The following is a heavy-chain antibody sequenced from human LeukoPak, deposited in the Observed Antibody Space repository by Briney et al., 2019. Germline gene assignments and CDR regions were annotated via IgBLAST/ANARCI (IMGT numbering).Heavy chain of an antibody. J-gene: IGHJ4*02. CDR1: GFTVSSNY. V-gene: IGHV3-53*01. CDR3: ARTYYYGSGSWNYFDY. D-gene: IGHD3-10*01. CDR2: IYSGGST. Sequence: GGSLRLSCAASGFTVSSNYMSWVRQAPGKGLEWVSVIYSGGSTYYADSVKGRFTISRDNSKNTLYLQMNSLRAEDTAVYYCARTYYYGSGSWNYFDYWGQGTLVTVSS.